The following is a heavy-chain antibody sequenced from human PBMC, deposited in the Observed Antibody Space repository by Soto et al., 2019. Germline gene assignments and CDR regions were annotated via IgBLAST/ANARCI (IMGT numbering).Heavy chain of an antibody. Sequence: GGSLRLSCAASGFTFSNSWMTWVRQAPGKGLEWVANMNQDGSEKYYEDSVKGRFTISRDNAKNSLSLQMNSLRAEDTAVYFCARVNRGTFDYWGQGALVTVS. D-gene: IGHD7-27*01. J-gene: IGHJ4*02. V-gene: IGHV3-7*03. CDR2: MNQDGSEK. CDR3: ARVNRGTFDY. CDR1: GFTFSNSW.